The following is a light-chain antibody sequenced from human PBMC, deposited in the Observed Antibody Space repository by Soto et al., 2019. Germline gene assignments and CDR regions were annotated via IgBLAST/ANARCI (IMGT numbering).Light chain of an antibody. Sequence: DIPMTQSPSSLSASVGHRVTITCRASQSISSYLHWYQQKPGKAPTLLIYAASSLQSGVPSRFSGSGSGTDFTLTISSLQPEDSATYYCQQSDSTPWTFGQGTKVEIK. CDR3: QQSDSTPWT. V-gene: IGKV1-39*01. CDR2: AAS. J-gene: IGKJ1*01. CDR1: QSISSY.